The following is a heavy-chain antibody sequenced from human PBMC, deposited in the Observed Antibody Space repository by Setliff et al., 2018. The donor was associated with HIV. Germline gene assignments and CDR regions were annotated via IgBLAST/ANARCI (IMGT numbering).Heavy chain of an antibody. V-gene: IGHV4-34*01. J-gene: IGHJ6*03. CDR2: INHSGST. CDR3: NIYYYYYMDV. CDR1: GGSFSGYY. Sequence: PSETLSLTCAVYGGSFSGYYWSWIRQPPGKGLEWIGEINHSGSTNYNPSLKSRVTISVDTSKNQFSLKLSSVTAADTAVYYCNIYYYYYMDVWGKGNTVTVSS.